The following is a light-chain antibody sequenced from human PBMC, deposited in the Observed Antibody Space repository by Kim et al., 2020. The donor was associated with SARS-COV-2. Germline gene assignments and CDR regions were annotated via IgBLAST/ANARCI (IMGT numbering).Light chain of an antibody. J-gene: IGLJ2*01. CDR3: QAWDSSTVV. CDR2: QDS. V-gene: IGLV3-1*01. Sequence: VPPAQPASITCSGEKLGDKYACWYQRRPGQSPVLVIYQDSKRPSGIPERFSGSNSGNTATLTISGTQAMDEADYYCQAWDSSTVVFGGGTKLTVL. CDR1: KLGDKY.